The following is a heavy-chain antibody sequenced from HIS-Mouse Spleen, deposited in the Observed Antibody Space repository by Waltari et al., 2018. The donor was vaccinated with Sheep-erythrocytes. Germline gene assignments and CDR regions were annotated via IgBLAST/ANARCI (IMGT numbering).Heavy chain of an antibody. J-gene: IGHJ4*02. CDR1: GFTFSSYS. V-gene: IGHV3-21*01. Sequence: SCAASGFTFSSYSMNWVRQAPGKGLEWVSSISSSSSYIYYAASVKGRFTISRDNAKNSLYLQMNSLRAEDTAVYYCARVASGATFDYWGQGTLVTVSS. CDR2: ISSSSSYI. D-gene: IGHD1-26*01. CDR3: ARVASGATFDY.